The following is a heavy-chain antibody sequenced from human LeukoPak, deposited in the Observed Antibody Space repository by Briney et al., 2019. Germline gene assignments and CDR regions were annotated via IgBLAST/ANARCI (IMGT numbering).Heavy chain of an antibody. CDR2: IYSGGST. Sequence: GGSLRLSCAASGFTFSSYWMHWVRQAPGKGLEWVSVIYSGGSTYYADSVKGRFTISRDNSKNTLYLQMNSLRAEDTAVYYCARTPWGYSYGSFDYWGQGTLVTVSS. J-gene: IGHJ4*02. CDR3: ARTPWGYSYGSFDY. D-gene: IGHD5-18*01. V-gene: IGHV3-66*01. CDR1: GFTFSSYW.